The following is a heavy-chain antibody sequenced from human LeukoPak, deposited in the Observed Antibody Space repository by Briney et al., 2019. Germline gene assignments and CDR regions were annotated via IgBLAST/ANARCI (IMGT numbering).Heavy chain of an antibody. CDR3: AKGYSGYSYGYDY. J-gene: IGHJ4*02. V-gene: IGHV3-23*01. Sequence: GGSLRLSCAASGFTFSNAYMNWVRQAPGKGLEWVSAISGSGGSTYYADSVRGRFTISRDNSKNTLYLQMNSLRAEDTAVYYCAKGYSGYSYGYDYWGQGTLVTVSS. D-gene: IGHD5-18*01. CDR1: GFTFSNAY. CDR2: ISGSGGST.